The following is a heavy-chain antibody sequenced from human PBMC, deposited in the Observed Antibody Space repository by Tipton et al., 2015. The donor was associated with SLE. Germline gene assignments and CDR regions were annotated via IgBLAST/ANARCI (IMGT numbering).Heavy chain of an antibody. J-gene: IGHJ4*02. Sequence: TLSLTCTVSGGSISSSSYYWGWIRQPPGKGLEWIGSIYYSGSTYYNPSLKSQVPKSVDTSKNQFSLKLSSVTASDTAVYYCARRDYDFWSGYYPFDYWGQGTLVTVSS. CDR1: GGSISSSSYY. V-gene: IGHV4-39*01. CDR2: IYYSGST. D-gene: IGHD3-3*01. CDR3: ARRDYDFWSGYYPFDY.